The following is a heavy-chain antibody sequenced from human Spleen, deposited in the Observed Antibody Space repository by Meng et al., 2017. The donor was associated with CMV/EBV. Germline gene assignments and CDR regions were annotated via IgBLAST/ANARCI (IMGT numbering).Heavy chain of an antibody. V-gene: IGHV4-61*01. CDR1: GGSVSSGSYY. D-gene: IGHD3-22*01. Sequence: SETLSLTCTVSGGSVSSGSYYWSWIRQPPGKGLEWIGYIYYSGSTNYNPSLKSRVTISVDTSKNQFSLKLSSVTATDTAVYYCARPAGDSSGNEYFQHWGQGTLVTVSS. CDR2: IYYSGST. J-gene: IGHJ1*01. CDR3: ARPAGDSSGNEYFQH.